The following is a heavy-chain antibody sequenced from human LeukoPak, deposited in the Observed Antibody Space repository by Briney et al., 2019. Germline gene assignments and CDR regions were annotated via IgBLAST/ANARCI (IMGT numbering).Heavy chain of an antibody. J-gene: IGHJ4*02. CDR1: GFTFSSYS. CDR2: ISGSGGST. D-gene: IGHD1-26*01. Sequence: GGSLRLSCAASGFTFSSYSMSWVRQAPGKGLEWVSAISGSGGSTYYADSVKGRFTISRDNAKNSLYLQMNSLRAEDTAVYYCARGRSGSYPHFDYWGQGTLVTVSS. V-gene: IGHV3-21*01. CDR3: ARGRSGSYPHFDY.